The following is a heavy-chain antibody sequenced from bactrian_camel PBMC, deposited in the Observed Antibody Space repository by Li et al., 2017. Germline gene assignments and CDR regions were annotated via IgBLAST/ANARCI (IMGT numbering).Heavy chain of an antibody. Sequence: VQLVESGGGLVQPGGSLRLSCAASGFTFSNADMSWVRQAPGKGLEWVAGISSRGGSIIYADSVRGRFTISRDNAKNTVYLQMNSLKSEDTALYYCATAWPRLWVGYFSYWGQGTQVTVS. CDR1: GFTFSNAD. V-gene: IGHV3S40*01. CDR3: ATAWPRLWVGYFSY. D-gene: IGHD5*01. J-gene: IGHJ4*01. CDR2: ISSRGGSI.